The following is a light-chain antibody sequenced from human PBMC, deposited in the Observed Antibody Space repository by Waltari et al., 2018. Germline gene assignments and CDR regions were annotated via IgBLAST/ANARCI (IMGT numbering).Light chain of an antibody. Sequence: QSALTHPRSVSGSPGQSVTISCTGTGRDVRVFNSVSWYHQHPGKAPKLVILDVTKLPSGVPDRFSGSKSGTSASLTVSGLQAEDEADYYCCSYAGIWVFGGGTKLTVL. J-gene: IGLJ3*02. V-gene: IGLV2-11*01. CDR3: CSYAGIWV. CDR1: GRDVRVFNS. CDR2: DVT.